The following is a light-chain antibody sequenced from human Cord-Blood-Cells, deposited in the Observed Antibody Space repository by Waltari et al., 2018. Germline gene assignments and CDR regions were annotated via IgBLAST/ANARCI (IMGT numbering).Light chain of an antibody. CDR2: SNN. CDR1: SSNIGSNT. Sequence: QSVLTQPPSASGTPGQRVTISCSGSSSNIGSNTVNWYQQLPGTAPKLLIYSNNQRPSGVPDRFSVSKSGTSASLAISGLQSEDEADYYWAAWDDSLNGRVFGGGTKLTVL. J-gene: IGLJ3*02. V-gene: IGLV1-44*01. CDR3: AAWDDSLNGRV.